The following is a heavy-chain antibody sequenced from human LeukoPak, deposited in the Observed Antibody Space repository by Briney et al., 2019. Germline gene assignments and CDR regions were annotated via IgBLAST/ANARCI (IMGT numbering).Heavy chain of an antibody. V-gene: IGHV3-66*01. CDR1: VFTVTDSY. D-gene: IGHD2-21*02. Sequence: GGSLRLSCAASVFTVTDSYMSGVRQAPGKGLEWVSIIYYGGGTFYTDSVKGRFSISRDNSRKTLYLQMNSLRAEDTAVYYCAVGPRAYRGGDCYPFDYWGQGTVVTVSP. CDR2: IYYGGGT. J-gene: IGHJ4*02. CDR3: AVGPRAYRGGDCYPFDY.